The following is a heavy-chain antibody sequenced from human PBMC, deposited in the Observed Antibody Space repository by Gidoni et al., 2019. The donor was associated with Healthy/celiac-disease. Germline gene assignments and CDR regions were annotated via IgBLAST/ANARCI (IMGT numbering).Heavy chain of an antibody. D-gene: IGHD1-26*01. CDR2: IIPIFGTA. CDR1: GCTFSSYA. Sequence: QVQLVQSGAEVKKPGSSVKVSCKASGCTFSSYAISWVRQPPGQGLDWMGGIIPIFGTANYAQKFQGRVTITADESTSTAYMELSSLRSEDTAVYYCARAERSGSLAFDYWGQGTLVTVSS. J-gene: IGHJ4*02. V-gene: IGHV1-69*01. CDR3: ARAERSGSLAFDY.